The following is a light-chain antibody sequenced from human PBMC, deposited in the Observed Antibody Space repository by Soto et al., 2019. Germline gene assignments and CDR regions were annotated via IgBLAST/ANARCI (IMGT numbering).Light chain of an antibody. CDR1: QSVDSSY. CDR2: GAS. J-gene: IGKJ2*01. Sequence: EIVLTQSPGTLSLSPGERATLSCRASQSVDSSYTAWYQQKPGQAPRLLIYGASNRATGIPDRFSGTGSGTDFTLTITRLEPEDLAVYYCQQYGTSPPLYTFGQGTKLEI. V-gene: IGKV3-20*01. CDR3: QQYGTSPPLYT.